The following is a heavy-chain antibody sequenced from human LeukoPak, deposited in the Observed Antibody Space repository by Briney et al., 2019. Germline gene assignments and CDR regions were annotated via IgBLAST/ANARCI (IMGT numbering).Heavy chain of an antibody. CDR2: ISSSSSYI. J-gene: IGHJ4*02. Sequence: GGSLRLSCAAASGFTFSTYWMNWVRQAPGKGLEWVSSISSSSSYIYYADSVKGRFTISRDNAKNSLYLQMNSLRAEDTAVYYCARDDSSGFDYWGQGTLVTVSS. V-gene: IGHV3-21*01. CDR3: ARDDSSGFDY. CDR1: GFTFSTYW. D-gene: IGHD6-19*01.